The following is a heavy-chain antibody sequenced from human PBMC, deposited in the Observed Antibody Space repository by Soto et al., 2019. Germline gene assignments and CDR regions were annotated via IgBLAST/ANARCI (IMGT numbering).Heavy chain of an antibody. CDR2: IYYSGST. J-gene: IGHJ6*01. Sequence: SETLSLTCPVSGGSVSSGIYYWSWIRHPPGKGLEWIGYIYYSGSTHYNPSLKRRVTISVDSSKHQFSLTLSSVTAAETAVYSLSRGIGKRLRYFDSSPDVAYWYYMDVWGQGPTVAVST. CDR3: SRGIGKRLRYFDSSPDVAYWYYMDV. V-gene: IGHV4-61*01. D-gene: IGHD3-9*01. CDR1: GGSVSSGIYY.